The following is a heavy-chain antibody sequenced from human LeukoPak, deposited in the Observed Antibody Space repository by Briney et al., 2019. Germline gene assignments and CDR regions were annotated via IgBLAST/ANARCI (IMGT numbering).Heavy chain of an antibody. J-gene: IGHJ4*02. CDR3: AKDRRELLGNFDY. D-gene: IGHD1-26*01. V-gene: IGHV3-23*01. Sequence: GGSLRLSCAASGFTVSSNFMSWVRQAPGKGLECVSVISAGGGSTYYADSVKGRFTISRDNSKNTLYLQMNSLRAEDTAVYYCAKDRRELLGNFDYWGQGTLVTVSS. CDR1: GFTVSSNF. CDR2: ISAGGGST.